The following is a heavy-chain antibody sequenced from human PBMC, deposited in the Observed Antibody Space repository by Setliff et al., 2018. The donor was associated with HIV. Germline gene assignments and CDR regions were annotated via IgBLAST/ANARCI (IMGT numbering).Heavy chain of an antibody. CDR1: GGSFSDNY. J-gene: IGHJ6*03. D-gene: IGHD2-8*02. CDR3: ARVSRTYWYSIFRNYYYHMDV. Sequence: PSETLSLTCAVYGGSFSDNYWSWIRQSPGKGLEWIGEINHSGRTKYSPSLRSRVSISVDTSKTQFSLKLSSVTAADTAVYYCARVSRTYWYSIFRNYYYHMDVWGKGTTVTVSS. V-gene: IGHV4-34*01. CDR2: INHSGRT.